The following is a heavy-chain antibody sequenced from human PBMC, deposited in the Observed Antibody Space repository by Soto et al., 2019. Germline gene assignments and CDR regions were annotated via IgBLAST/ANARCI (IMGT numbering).Heavy chain of an antibody. CDR2: IYYSGST. V-gene: IGHV4-39*01. J-gene: IGHJ4*02. CDR3: ARNGFIAAAGPTFLFDY. D-gene: IGHD6-13*01. CDR1: GGSISSSSYY. Sequence: SETLSLTCTVSGGSISSSSYYWGWIRQPPGKGLEWIGSIYYSGSTYYNPSLKSRVTISVDTSKNQFSLKLSSVTAADTAVYYCARNGFIAAAGPTFLFDYWGQGTLVTVSS.